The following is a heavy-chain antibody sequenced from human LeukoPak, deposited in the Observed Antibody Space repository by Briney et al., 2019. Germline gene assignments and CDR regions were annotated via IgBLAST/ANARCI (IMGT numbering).Heavy chain of an antibody. CDR2: IIPIFGTA. CDR3: ARQKAYCSGGSCYWDWFDP. J-gene: IGHJ5*02. Sequence: SVKVSCKASGGTFSSYAISWARQAPGQGLEWMGGIIPIFGTANYAQKFQGRVTITADESTSTAYMELSSLRSEDTAVYYCARQKAYCSGGSCYWDWFDPWGQGTLVTVSS. V-gene: IGHV1-69*13. CDR1: GGTFSSYA. D-gene: IGHD2-15*01.